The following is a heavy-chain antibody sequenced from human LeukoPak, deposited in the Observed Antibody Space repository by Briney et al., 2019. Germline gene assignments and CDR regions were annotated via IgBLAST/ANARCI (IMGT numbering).Heavy chain of an antibody. CDR3: ARESSTYSSGLEAFDI. J-gene: IGHJ3*02. CDR2: IWYDGSNK. Sequence: GGPLRLSCAASGFTFSSYGMHWVRQAPGKGLEWVAVIWYDGSNKYYADSVKGRFTISRDNSKNTLYLQMNSLRAEDTAVYYCARESSTYSSGLEAFDIWGQGTMVTVSS. D-gene: IGHD6-19*01. CDR1: GFTFSSYG. V-gene: IGHV3-33*01.